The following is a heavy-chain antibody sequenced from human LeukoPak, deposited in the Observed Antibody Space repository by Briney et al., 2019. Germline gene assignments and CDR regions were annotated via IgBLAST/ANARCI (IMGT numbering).Heavy chain of an antibody. D-gene: IGHD5-18*01. CDR3: ARTDSGYIDS. CDR1: GDSVSSNNAA. Sequence: SQTLSLTCAISGDSVSSNNAAWNWIRQSPSRGLEWLGRTYYRSKWYSTYGVSVKGRIGINPDTSKNQFSLHLNSVTPDDTAVYYCARTDSGYIDSWGQGTLVTVSS. V-gene: IGHV6-1*01. J-gene: IGHJ4*02. CDR2: TYYRSKWYS.